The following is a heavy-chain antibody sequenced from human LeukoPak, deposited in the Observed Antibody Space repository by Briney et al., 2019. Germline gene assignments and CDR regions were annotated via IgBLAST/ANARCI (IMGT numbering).Heavy chain of an antibody. V-gene: IGHV1-18*01. CDR2: ISAYNGNT. Sequence: GASVKVSCKASGYTFTSYGISWVRQAPGQGLEWMGWISAYNGNTNYAQKLQGRVTMTTDTSTSTAYMELRSLRSDDTAVYYCARAFYDYYYYYVDVWGKGTTVTVSS. CDR1: GYTFTSYG. CDR3: ARAFYDYYYYYVDV. D-gene: IGHD5/OR15-5a*01. J-gene: IGHJ6*03.